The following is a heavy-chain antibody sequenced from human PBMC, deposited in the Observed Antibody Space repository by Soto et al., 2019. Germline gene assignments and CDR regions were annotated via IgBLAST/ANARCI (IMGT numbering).Heavy chain of an antibody. CDR3: ARPKGGHSPQGYYYGMDV. D-gene: IGHD2-15*01. Sequence: GESLKISCKGSGYSFTSYWIAWVLQVPWKGLELMGVIYPGDSDIRYSPSFQGQVTISADKSINTAYLQWSSLQASDTAVYYCARPKGGHSPQGYYYGMDVWGQGTTVTVSS. CDR1: GYSFTSYW. CDR2: IYPGDSDI. J-gene: IGHJ6*02. V-gene: IGHV5-51*01.